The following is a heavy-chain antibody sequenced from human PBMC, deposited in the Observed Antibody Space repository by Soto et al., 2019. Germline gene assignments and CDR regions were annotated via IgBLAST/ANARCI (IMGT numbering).Heavy chain of an antibody. CDR3: ARGYESSRRYLPLLDY. Sequence: WTLIRQTPGKGLEWIGEISHSGSTNYNPSLMSRVTMSADTSKKQFSLRLSSVTAADTALYFCARGYESSRRYLPLLDYWGQGTLVTVSS. J-gene: IGHJ4*02. CDR2: ISHSGST. D-gene: IGHD3-22*01. V-gene: IGHV4-34*01.